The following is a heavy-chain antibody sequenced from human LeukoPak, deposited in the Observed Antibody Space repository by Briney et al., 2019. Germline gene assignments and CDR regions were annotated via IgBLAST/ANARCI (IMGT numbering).Heavy chain of an antibody. V-gene: IGHV3-23*01. CDR2: ISGSGGST. J-gene: IGHJ6*03. CDR1: GFTFSSYA. D-gene: IGHD5-12*01. CDR3: AKGGNNSGYDFLAWPYYYYYIDV. Sequence: GGSLRLSCAASGFTFSSYAMSWVRQAPGKGLEWVSAISGSGGSTYYADSVKGRFTITRDNSKNTLYLQMNSLSAEDTAVYYCAKGGNNSGYDFLAWPYYYYYIDVWGKGTTVTDS.